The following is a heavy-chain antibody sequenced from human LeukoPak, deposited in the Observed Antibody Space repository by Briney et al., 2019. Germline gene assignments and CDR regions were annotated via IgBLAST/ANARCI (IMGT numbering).Heavy chain of an antibody. V-gene: IGHV1-2*02. Sequence: ASVKVSCKASGYTFTGYYMHWVRQAPGQGLEWMGWINPNSGGTNYAQKFQGSVTMTRDTSISTAYMELSRLRSDDTAVYYCARAGGYSSSWSQGYWGQGTLVTVSS. CDR2: INPNSGGT. D-gene: IGHD6-13*01. J-gene: IGHJ4*02. CDR3: ARAGGYSSSWSQGY. CDR1: GYTFTGYY.